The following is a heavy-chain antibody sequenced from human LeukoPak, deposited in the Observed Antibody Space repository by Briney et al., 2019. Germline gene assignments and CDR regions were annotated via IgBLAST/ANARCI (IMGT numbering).Heavy chain of an antibody. CDR1: GFAFSIYS. J-gene: IGHJ4*02. D-gene: IGHD3-10*01. V-gene: IGHV3-7*05. Sequence: GGSLRLSCEASGFAFSIYSMTWVRQAPGKGLEWVANIREDGSEKYYVDSVKGRFTISRDNAKNSVYLQMNSLRDEDTAVYYCAKTRRVFDYWGQGTLVTVSS. CDR2: IREDGSEK. CDR3: AKTRRVFDY.